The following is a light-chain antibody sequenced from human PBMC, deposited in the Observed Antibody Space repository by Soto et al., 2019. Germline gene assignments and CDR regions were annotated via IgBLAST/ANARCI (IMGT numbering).Light chain of an antibody. Sequence: IVFTQNPRTLFLAPEERATLSCRASQSVSSSYLAWYQQKPGQAPRLLIYGASSRATGIPDRFSGSGSGTDFTLTISRLEPEDFAVYYCQQYGSSRTFGQRTMVDI. CDR2: GAS. V-gene: IGKV3-20*01. CDR1: QSVSSSY. CDR3: QQYGSSRT. J-gene: IGKJ1*01.